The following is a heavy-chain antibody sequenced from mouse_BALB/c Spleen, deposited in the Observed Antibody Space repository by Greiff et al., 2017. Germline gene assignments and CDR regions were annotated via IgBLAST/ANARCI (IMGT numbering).Heavy chain of an antibody. CDR3: ARSAYYGNYAWFAY. CDR1: GYTFTSYW. Sequence: VQLVESGAELAKPGASVKMSCKASGYTFTSYWMHWVKQRPGQGLEWIGYINPSTGYTEYNQKFKDKATLTADKSSSTAYMQLSSLTSEDSAVYYCARSAYYGNYAWFAYWGQGTLVTVSA. D-gene: IGHD2-10*01. J-gene: IGHJ3*01. CDR2: INPSTGYT. V-gene: IGHV1-7*01.